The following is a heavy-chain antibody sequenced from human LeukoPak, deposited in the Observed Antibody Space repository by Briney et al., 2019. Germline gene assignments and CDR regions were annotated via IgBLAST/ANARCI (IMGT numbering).Heavy chain of an antibody. V-gene: IGHV4-59*01. CDR1: GGSISSYY. Sequence: SEALSLTCTVSGGSISSYYWSWIRQPPGKGLERIGYIYYSGSTNYNPSRKSRVTISVDTSKNQFSLRLSSVTAADTAVYYCARVSGYDWESFHDYWGQGTLVTVSS. CDR3: ARVSGYDWESFHDY. CDR2: IYYSGST. J-gene: IGHJ4*02. D-gene: IGHD5-12*01.